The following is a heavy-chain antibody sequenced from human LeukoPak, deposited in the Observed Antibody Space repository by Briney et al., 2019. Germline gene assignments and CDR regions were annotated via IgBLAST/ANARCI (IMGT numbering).Heavy chain of an antibody. Sequence: SQTLSLTCTVSGGSINSGGYYWNWIRQHPGKGLEWIGNSYYSGSTNCNPSLKSRVNISLDTTKKQFSLKLTSVTAADTAVYYCARGTLTGAAAKFDPWGQGTLVTVSS. J-gene: IGHJ5*02. V-gene: IGHV4-31*03. CDR3: ARGTLTGAAAKFDP. D-gene: IGHD2-2*01. CDR1: GGSINSGGYY. CDR2: SYYSGST.